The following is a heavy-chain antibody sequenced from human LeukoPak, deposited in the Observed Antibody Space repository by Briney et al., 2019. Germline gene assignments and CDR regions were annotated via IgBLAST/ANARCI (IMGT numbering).Heavy chain of an antibody. CDR1: GFTFSSYS. CDR2: ISSSSSYI. Sequence: PGGSLRLSCAASGFTFSSYSMNWVRQAPGKGLEWVSSISSSSSYIYYADSVKGRFTISRDNAKNSLYLQMNSLRAEDTAVYYCARGENYYDSSGYYFGDYWGQGTLVTVSS. V-gene: IGHV3-21*01. D-gene: IGHD3-22*01. J-gene: IGHJ4*02. CDR3: ARGENYYDSSGYYFGDY.